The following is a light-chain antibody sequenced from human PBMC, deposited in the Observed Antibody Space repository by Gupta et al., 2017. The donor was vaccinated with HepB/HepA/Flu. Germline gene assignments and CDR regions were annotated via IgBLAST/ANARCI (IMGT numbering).Light chain of an antibody. CDR3: QQDGSSPRT. CDR1: QSVSSSY. Sequence: ENVLTRTPGTLSLSPGERATLSCRASQSVSSSYLAWYQQKPGQAPRLLIYGASSRATGIPDRFSCSGSGTDFTLTISRLEPEDFAVYYCQQDGSSPRTFGQGTKLEIK. J-gene: IGKJ2*02. V-gene: IGKV3-20*01. CDR2: GAS.